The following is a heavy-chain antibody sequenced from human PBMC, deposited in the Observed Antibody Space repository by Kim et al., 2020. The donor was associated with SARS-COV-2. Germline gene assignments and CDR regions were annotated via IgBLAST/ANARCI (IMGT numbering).Heavy chain of an antibody. V-gene: IGHV3-21*01. Sequence: GGSLRLSCAASGFTFSSYSMNWVRQAPGKGLEWVSSISSSSSYIYYADSVKGRFTISRDNAKNSLYLQMNSLRAEDTAVYYCARSGNGYNFFDYWGQGNLVTVSS. CDR2: ISSSSSYI. D-gene: IGHD5-12*01. J-gene: IGHJ4*02. CDR3: ARSGNGYNFFDY. CDR1: GFTFSSYS.